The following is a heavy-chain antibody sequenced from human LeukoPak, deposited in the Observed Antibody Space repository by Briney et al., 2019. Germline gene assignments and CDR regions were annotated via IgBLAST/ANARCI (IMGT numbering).Heavy chain of an antibody. V-gene: IGHV1-2*02. Sequence: ASVKVSCKASGYTFTGYYMHWVRQAPGQGLEWMGWINPNSGGTNYAQKFRGRVTMTRDTSISTAYMELSRLRSDDTAVYYCARADYDSSGIDYWGQGTLVTVSS. D-gene: IGHD3-22*01. CDR2: INPNSGGT. J-gene: IGHJ4*02. CDR1: GYTFTGYY. CDR3: ARADYDSSGIDY.